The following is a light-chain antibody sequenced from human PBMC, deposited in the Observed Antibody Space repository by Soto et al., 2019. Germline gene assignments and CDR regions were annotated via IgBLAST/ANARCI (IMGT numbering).Light chain of an antibody. CDR2: SAS. J-gene: IGKJ3*01. Sequence: DIQMTQSPSSLSASVGDRVTITCRASQSIDHSLAWYQQKPGKVPNLLIYSASTWKAGVPPLFSGSRSLTDFTLTITSLQQEDVAAYYCQEHYSGPPVAFGPGTKVDV. CDR1: QSIDHS. CDR3: QEHYSGPPVA. V-gene: IGKV1-27*01.